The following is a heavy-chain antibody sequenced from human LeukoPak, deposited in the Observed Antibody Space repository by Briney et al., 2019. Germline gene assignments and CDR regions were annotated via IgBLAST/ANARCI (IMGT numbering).Heavy chain of an antibody. CDR1: GVSVSSGSYY. Sequence: SETLSLTCTVSGVSVSSGSYYWSWIRQPPGKGLEWIGYIYYSGSTNYNPSLKSRVTISVDTSKNQFSLKLSSVTAADTAVYYCARVEEAKYYDILTGYYEAPLLFDYWGQGTLVTVSS. CDR3: ARVEEAKYYDILTGYYEAPLLFDY. V-gene: IGHV4-61*01. D-gene: IGHD3-9*01. J-gene: IGHJ4*02. CDR2: IYYSGST.